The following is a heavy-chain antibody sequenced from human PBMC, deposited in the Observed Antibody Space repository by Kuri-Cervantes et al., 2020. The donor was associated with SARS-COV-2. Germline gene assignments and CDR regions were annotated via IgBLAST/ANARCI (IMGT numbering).Heavy chain of an antibody. CDR1: GYTFTSYG. D-gene: IGHD3-10*01. V-gene: IGHV1-18*04. CDR2: ISAYNGNT. Sequence: ASVKVSCKASGYTFTSYGISWVRQAPGQGLEWMGWISAYNGNTGYAQKVQGRVTMTRNTPIRTAYMELSSLRSEDTAVYYCIVYGSGYNWFDPWGQGTLVTVSS. J-gene: IGHJ5*02. CDR3: IVYGSGYNWFDP.